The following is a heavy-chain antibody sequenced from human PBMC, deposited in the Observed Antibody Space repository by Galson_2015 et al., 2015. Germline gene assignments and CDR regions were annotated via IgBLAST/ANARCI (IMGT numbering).Heavy chain of an antibody. J-gene: IGHJ6*02. CDR2: ISGSGGST. CDR1: GFTFSSYA. D-gene: IGHD3-9*01. V-gene: IGHV3-23*01. CDR3: AKWGYYDILTGYYDYYYGMDV. Sequence: SLRLSCAASGFTFSSYAMSWVRQAPGKGLEWVSAISGSGGSTYYADSVKGRFTISRDNSKNTLYLQMNSLRAEDTAVYYCAKWGYYDILTGYYDYYYGMDVWGQGTTVTVSS.